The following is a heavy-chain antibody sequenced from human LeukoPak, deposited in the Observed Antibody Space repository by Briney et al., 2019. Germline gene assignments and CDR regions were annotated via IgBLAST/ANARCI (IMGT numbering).Heavy chain of an antibody. D-gene: IGHD2-2*01. J-gene: IGHJ5*02. CDR3: ARESVVPAARQYNWFDP. V-gene: IGHV4-34*01. CDR1: GGSFSGYY. CDR2: INHSGST. Sequence: SEALSLTCAVYGGSFSGYYWSWIRQPPGKGLEWIGEINHSGSTNYNPSLKSRVTISVDTSKNQFSLKLSSVTAADTAAYYCARESVVPAARQYNWFDPWGQGTLVTVSS.